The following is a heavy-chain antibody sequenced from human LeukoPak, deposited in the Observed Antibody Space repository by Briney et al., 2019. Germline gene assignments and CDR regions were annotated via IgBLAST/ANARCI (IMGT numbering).Heavy chain of an antibody. CDR2: IWYDGSNK. Sequence: GGSLRLSCAASGFTFSSYGMHWVRQAPGKGLEWVAVIWYDGSNKYYADSVKGRFTISRDNAKNSLYLQVNSLRAEDTAVYYCARPNLYSTSLDAFDIWGQGTMVTVSS. D-gene: IGHD2-8*01. CDR1: GFTFSSYG. V-gene: IGHV3-33*03. J-gene: IGHJ3*02. CDR3: ARPNLYSTSLDAFDI.